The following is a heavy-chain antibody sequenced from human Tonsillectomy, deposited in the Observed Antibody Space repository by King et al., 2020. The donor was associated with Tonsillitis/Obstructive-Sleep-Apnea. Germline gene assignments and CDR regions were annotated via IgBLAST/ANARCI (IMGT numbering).Heavy chain of an antibody. CDR1: GFTFSSYG. D-gene: IGHD1-26*01. Sequence: VQLVESGGGVVQPGRSLRLSCAASGFTFSSYGMHWVRQAPGKGLEWVAVISYDGRNKYYADSVKGRFTISRDKSKNTLYLQMNSLRADDTAVYYCAKASGGSYYSGADYWGQGTLVTVSS. CDR3: AKASGGSYYSGADY. J-gene: IGHJ4*02. V-gene: IGHV3-30*18. CDR2: ISYDGRNK.